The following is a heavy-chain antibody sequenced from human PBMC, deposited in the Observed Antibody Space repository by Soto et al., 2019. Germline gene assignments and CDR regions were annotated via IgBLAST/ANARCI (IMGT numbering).Heavy chain of an antibody. CDR1: GGSMSSGGYY. CDR3: ARVNTSMGATCVSY. J-gene: IGHJ4*02. V-gene: IGHV4-31*03. Sequence: PSXTLSLTCTVSGGSMSSGGYYWSWIRQQPGKVLELIGYIFYSGTPSNNPPPKSRVPIPVDTSKTQSPLNLSSVTAADTAVYYCARVNTSMGATCVSYWAQETLVTVS. D-gene: IGHD1-26*01. CDR2: IFYSGTP.